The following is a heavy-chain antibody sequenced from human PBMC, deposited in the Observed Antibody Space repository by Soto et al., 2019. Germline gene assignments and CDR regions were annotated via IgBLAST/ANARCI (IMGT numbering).Heavy chain of an antibody. CDR3: VKGEYYYDSSGYYPFDY. CDR2: IWYDGSIE. J-gene: IGHJ4*02. V-gene: IGHV3-30*02. Sequence: GGSLRLSCAASGFTFSSYVMHWVRQAPGKGLEWAALIWYDGSIENYSDSVKGRFTISRDNSKNTQYLQMSSLRADDTAVYYCVKGEYYYDSSGYYPFDYWGQGTLVTVSS. D-gene: IGHD3-22*01. CDR1: GFTFSSYV.